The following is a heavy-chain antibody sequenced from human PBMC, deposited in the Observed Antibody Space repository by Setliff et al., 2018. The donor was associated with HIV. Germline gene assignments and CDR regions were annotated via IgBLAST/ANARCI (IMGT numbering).Heavy chain of an antibody. CDR2: VNRDGSST. D-gene: IGHD5-12*01. J-gene: IGHJ4*02. V-gene: IGHV3-74*01. CDR3: HSGYATEEQSYFDY. CDR1: GFTFDRFW. Sequence: PGGSLRLSCAASGFTFDRFWLHWVRQAPGKGLVWVSRVNRDGSSTTYADSVKDRFTISRDNAKNTLYLQMNSLRAEDTGVSYCHSGYATEEQSYFDYWGQGALVTVSS.